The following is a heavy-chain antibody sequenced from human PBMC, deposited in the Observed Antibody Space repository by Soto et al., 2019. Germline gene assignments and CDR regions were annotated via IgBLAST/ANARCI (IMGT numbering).Heavy chain of an antibody. V-gene: IGHV1-2*02. CDR1: GYTFTGYY. Sequence: GASVKVSCKASGYTFTGYYMHWVRQAPGQGLEWMGWINPNSGGTNYAQKFQGRVTMTRDTSISTAYMELSRLRSDDTAVYYCARHHCSGGSCPILDSRLDPWGQGTLVTVSS. CDR2: INPNSGGT. J-gene: IGHJ5*02. D-gene: IGHD2-15*01. CDR3: ARHHCSGGSCPILDSRLDP.